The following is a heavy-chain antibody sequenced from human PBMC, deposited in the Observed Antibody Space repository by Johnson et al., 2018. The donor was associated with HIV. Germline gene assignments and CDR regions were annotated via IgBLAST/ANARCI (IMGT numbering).Heavy chain of an antibody. D-gene: IGHD5-24*01. V-gene: IGHV3-9*01. CDR1: GFSFDDYA. CDR2: ISWNSGSI. Sequence: VQLVESGGGLVQPGRSLRLSCAASGFSFDDYAMHWVRQVAGKGLEWVSGISWNSGSIGYVDSVKGRFTISRDNAKNSLYLQMNSLRAEDTAVYYCARPRRGMATNRDAFDIWGQGTMVTVSS. CDR3: ARPRRGMATNRDAFDI. J-gene: IGHJ3*02.